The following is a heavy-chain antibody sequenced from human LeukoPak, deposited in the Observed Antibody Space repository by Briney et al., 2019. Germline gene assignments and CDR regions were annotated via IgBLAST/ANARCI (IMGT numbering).Heavy chain of an antibody. CDR2: IYYSGST. V-gene: IGHV4-31*03. Sequence: SETLSLTCTVSGGSISSGGYYWSWIRQHPGKGLEWIGCIYYSGSTYYNPSLKSRVTISVDTSKNQFSLKLSSVTAADTAVYYCARVRWLQFDYWGQGTLVTVSS. D-gene: IGHD5-24*01. CDR3: ARVRWLQFDY. CDR1: GGSISSGGYY. J-gene: IGHJ4*02.